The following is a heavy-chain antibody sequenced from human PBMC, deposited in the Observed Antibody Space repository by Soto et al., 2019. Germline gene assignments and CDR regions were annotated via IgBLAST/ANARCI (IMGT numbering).Heavy chain of an antibody. Sequence: QVQLQEAGPGLVKPSQTLSLTCTVSGCSISRGDYYWSWIRQPPGKGLEWIGFIYYSGSSYYNRSLNSPVNISIDTSKIQFSLKLSSVTAADTDVYYCARVDNWSDLPYYCYGIEVWGQWTTVNVSS. CDR3: ARVDNWSDLPYYCYGIEV. CDR1: GCSISRGDYY. D-gene: IGHD1-1*01. J-gene: IGHJ6*02. CDR2: IYYSGSS. V-gene: IGHV4-30-4*01.